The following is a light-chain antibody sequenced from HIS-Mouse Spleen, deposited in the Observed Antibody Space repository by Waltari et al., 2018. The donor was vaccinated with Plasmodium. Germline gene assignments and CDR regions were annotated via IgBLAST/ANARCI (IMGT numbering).Light chain of an antibody. CDR1: QSVSSY. CDR3: QQRSNWPRVLT. V-gene: IGKV3-11*01. CDR2: DAS. J-gene: IGKJ4*01. Sequence: IVLTQPPATLSLSPGERATPSCRASQSVSSYLAWYQQKPGQAPRLLIYDASNRATGIPARFSGSGSGTDFTLTISSLEPEDFAVYYCQQRSNWPRVLTFGGGTKVEIK.